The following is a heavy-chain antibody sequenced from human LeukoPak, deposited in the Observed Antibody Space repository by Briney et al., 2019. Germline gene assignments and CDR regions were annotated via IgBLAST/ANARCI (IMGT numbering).Heavy chain of an antibody. J-gene: IGHJ5*02. CDR1: GGTFSSYA. D-gene: IGHD3-9*01. CDR2: ISAYNGNT. Sequence: GASVKVSCKTSGGTFSSYAISWVRQAPGQGLEWMGWISAYNGNTNYAQKLQGRVTMTTDTSTSTAYMELRSLRSDDTAVYYCATGHYDLLTGYYNVGRFDPWGQGTLVTVSS. V-gene: IGHV1-18*01. CDR3: ATGHYDLLTGYYNVGRFDP.